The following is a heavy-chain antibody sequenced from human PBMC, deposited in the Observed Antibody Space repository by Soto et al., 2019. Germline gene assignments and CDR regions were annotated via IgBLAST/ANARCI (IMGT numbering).Heavy chain of an antibody. D-gene: IGHD6-19*01. CDR1: GFPFSSYA. CDR3: AKGVPGIAVAGTGYFQH. CDR2: ISGSGDST. J-gene: IGHJ1*01. Sequence: GGSLRHSCASSGFPFSSYAMSWVRQAPGKGLEWVSGISGSGDSTYYADSVKGRFTISRDNSKNTLYLQMNSLRAEDTAVYYCAKGVPGIAVAGTGYFQHWGQGTLVTVSS. V-gene: IGHV3-23*01.